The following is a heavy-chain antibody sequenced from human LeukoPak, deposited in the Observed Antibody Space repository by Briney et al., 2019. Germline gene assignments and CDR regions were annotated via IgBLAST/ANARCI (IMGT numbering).Heavy chain of an antibody. CDR1: GFTFSDYY. CDR3: ARDLSSGAVVTDY. J-gene: IGHJ4*02. V-gene: IGHV3-11*04. Sequence: GGSLRLSCAASGFTFSDYYMSWLRQAPGKGLEWVSYISSSGSTIYYADSVKGRFTISRDNAKNSLYLQMNSLRAEDTAVYYCARDLSSGAVVTDYWGQGTLGTSPQ. D-gene: IGHD2-15*01. CDR2: ISSSGSTI.